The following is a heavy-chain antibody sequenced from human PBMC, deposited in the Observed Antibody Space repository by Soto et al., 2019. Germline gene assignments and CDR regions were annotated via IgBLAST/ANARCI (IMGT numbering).Heavy chain of an antibody. CDR2: ISGSGGST. Sequence: GGSLRLSCAASGFTFSSYAMSWVRQAPGEGLEWVSAISGSGGSTYYADSVKGRFTISRDNSKNTLYLQMNSLRAEDTAVYYCAEDKYSSSSGTFDYWGQGTLVTVSS. J-gene: IGHJ4*02. V-gene: IGHV3-23*01. D-gene: IGHD6-6*01. CDR3: AEDKYSSSSGTFDY. CDR1: GFTFSSYA.